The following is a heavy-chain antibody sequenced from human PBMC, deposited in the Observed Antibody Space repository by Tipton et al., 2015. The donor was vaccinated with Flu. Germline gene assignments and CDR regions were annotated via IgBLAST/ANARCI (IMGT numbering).Heavy chain of an antibody. Sequence: QSGPEVKKPGSSVKVSCKTSGGPFSIYAISWVRQAPGQGLEWMGGIIPIFGTANYTQKFQGRVTITADESTNTAYMELTSLRSEDTAVYYCARESGSYYFDYWGQGPPVTVSS. V-gene: IGHV1-69*01. CDR3: ARESGSYYFDY. D-gene: IGHD1-26*01. CDR1: GGPFSIYA. J-gene: IGHJ4*02. CDR2: IIPIFGTA.